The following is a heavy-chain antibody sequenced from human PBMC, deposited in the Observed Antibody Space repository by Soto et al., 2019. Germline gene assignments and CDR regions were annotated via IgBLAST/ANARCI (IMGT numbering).Heavy chain of an antibody. CDR3: ARDTSQKIGYGLYDY. CDR2: ISPYSGNT. CDR1: GYTFTSYA. V-gene: IGHV1-18*01. D-gene: IGHD2-2*01. J-gene: IGHJ4*02. Sequence: QVQLVQSGAEVRKPGASVKVSCKASGYTFTSYAVSWVRQAPGQGLEWMGWISPYSGNTNYGQKVQGRVSLTTDTSTSTAYLELRNLRSDATAVYYCARDTSQKIGYGLYDYWGQGTQVTVSS.